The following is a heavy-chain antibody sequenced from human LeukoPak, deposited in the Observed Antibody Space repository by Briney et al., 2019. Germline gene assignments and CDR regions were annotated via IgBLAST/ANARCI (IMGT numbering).Heavy chain of an antibody. CDR2: INHSGST. CDR3: ARGARITMIVVVISGARHGWFDP. V-gene: IGHV4-34*01. Sequence: PSETLSLTCAVYGGSFSGCYWSWIRQPPGKGLEWIREINHSGSTNYNPSLKSRVTISVDTSKNQFSLKLSSVTAADTAVYYCARGARITMIVVVISGARHGWFDPWGQGTLVTVSS. J-gene: IGHJ5*02. CDR1: GGSFSGCY. D-gene: IGHD3-22*01.